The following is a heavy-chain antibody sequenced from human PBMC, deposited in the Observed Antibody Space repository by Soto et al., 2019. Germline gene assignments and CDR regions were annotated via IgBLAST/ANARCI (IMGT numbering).Heavy chain of an antibody. CDR3: ARLAMVRGVKGYYYYYGMDV. V-gene: IGHV4-59*01. D-gene: IGHD3-10*01. Sequence: SETLSLTCTVSGCSISSYYWSWIRQPPGKGLEWIGYIYYSGSTNYNPSLKSRVTISADTSKNQFSLKLSSVTAADTAVYYCARLAMVRGVKGYYYYYGMDVWGQGTTVTVSS. CDR2: IYYSGST. J-gene: IGHJ6*02. CDR1: GCSISSYY.